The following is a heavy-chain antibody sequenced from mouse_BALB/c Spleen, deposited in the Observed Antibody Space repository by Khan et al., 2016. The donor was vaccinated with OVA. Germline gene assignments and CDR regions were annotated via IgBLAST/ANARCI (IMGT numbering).Heavy chain of an antibody. CDR2: IYPGSNNT. CDR1: GYTFTDYN. J-gene: IGHJ3*01. Sequence: VELVESGAELARPGASVKLSCKASGYTFTDYNINWVKQRTGQGLEWIGEIYPGSNNTYNNEKIKGKATLTADKSSSTAYMQLSSLTSACSAVYFCARKWGAWFPYGGQGTLVTVSA. V-gene: IGHV1-76*01. CDR3: ARKWGAWFPY.